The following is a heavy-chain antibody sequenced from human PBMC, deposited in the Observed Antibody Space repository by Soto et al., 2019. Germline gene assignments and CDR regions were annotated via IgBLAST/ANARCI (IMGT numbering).Heavy chain of an antibody. D-gene: IGHD6-13*01. Sequence: GSLRLSCAASEFTFSIYWMSWVRQAPGKGLEWVSNINNDGSAIYYADSVKGRFTISRDNAKNSLYLQMNSLRDEDTAVYYCARDRSSSWYREDYWGQGTLVTVSS. V-gene: IGHV3-7*01. J-gene: IGHJ4*02. CDR2: INNDGSAI. CDR1: EFTFSIYW. CDR3: ARDRSSSWYREDY.